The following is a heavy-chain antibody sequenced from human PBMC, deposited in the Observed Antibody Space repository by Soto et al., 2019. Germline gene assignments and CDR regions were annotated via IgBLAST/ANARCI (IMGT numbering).Heavy chain of an antibody. CDR3: ARDSRYCSSTSCYESGYYYYGMDV. V-gene: IGHV1-69*13. CDR2: IIPIFGTA. J-gene: IGHJ6*02. Sequence: ASVKVSCKASGGTFSSYAISWVRQAPGQGLEWMGGIIPIFGTANYAQKFQGRVTITADESTGTAYMELSSLRSEDTAVYYCARDSRYCSSTSCYESGYYYYGMDVWGQGTTVTVSS. CDR1: GGTFSSYA. D-gene: IGHD2-2*01.